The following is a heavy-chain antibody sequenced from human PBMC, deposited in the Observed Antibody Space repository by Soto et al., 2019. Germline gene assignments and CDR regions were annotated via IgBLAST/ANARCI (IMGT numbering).Heavy chain of an antibody. Sequence: GSLRRSSAASGXSIDDYAMTWVRQATGKGLEWVSAISGSGDNTYCADSVKARFTISRDNSRKNLYLQLNTMRAQHTPLYYCAKGYYSGYDLAYFDYWGQGTLCTVS. D-gene: IGHD5-12*01. J-gene: IGHJ4*02. CDR2: ISGSGDNT. CDR3: AKGYYSGYDLAYFDY. V-gene: IGHV3-23*01. CDR1: GXSIDDYA.